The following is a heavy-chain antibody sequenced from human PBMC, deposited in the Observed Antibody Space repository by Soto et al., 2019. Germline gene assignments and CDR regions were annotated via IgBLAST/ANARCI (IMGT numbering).Heavy chain of an antibody. CDR2: ISSSSSYI. CDR1: GFTFSSYS. CDR3: ARYEQGPEFDY. Sequence: EVQLVESGGGLVKPGGSLRLSCSDSGFTFSSYSMNWVRQAPGKGLEWVSSISSSSSYIYYADSVKGRFTISRYNAKNLLYVQMNSLRAEVTAVYYCARYEQGPEFDYWGQGTLVTVSS. V-gene: IGHV3-21*01. D-gene: IGHD6-19*01. J-gene: IGHJ4*02.